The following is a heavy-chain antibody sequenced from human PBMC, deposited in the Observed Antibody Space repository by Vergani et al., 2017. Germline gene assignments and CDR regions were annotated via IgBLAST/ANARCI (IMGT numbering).Heavy chain of an antibody. CDR1: GFTSSYYG. Sequence: QVQLVESGGGVVQPGGSLRLSCVVSGFTSSYYGMHWVRQAPGKGLEWVAVISYDGTQKYYADSVKGRFTISRDNSKSTLYLQMNSLRTEDTAVYYCATKRCGTPGCQIGYFREWGQGTLVTVSS. V-gene: IGHV3-30*03. CDR2: ISYDGTQK. J-gene: IGHJ1*01. CDR3: ATKRCGTPGCQIGYFRE. D-gene: IGHD1-1*01.